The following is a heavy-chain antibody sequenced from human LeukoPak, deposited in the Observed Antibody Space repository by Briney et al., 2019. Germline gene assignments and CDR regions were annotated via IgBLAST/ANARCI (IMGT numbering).Heavy chain of an antibody. J-gene: IGHJ4*02. Sequence: GGSLRLSCAASGFTFSSYGMSWVRQAPGKGLEWVSAISGSGGSTYYADSVKGRFTISRDNSKNTLYLQMNSLRAEDTAGYYCAKYGVSSQITPYKLSDYWGQGTLVTVSS. D-gene: IGHD4-23*01. CDR1: GFTFSSYG. CDR3: AKYGVSSQITPYKLSDY. CDR2: ISGSGGST. V-gene: IGHV3-23*01.